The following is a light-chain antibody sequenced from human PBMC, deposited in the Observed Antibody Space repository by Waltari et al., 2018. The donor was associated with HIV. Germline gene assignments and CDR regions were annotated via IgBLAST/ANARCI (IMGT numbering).Light chain of an antibody. CDR2: EVS. V-gene: IGLV2-14*01. Sequence: QSALTQPASVSGSPGQSITISCTGTPSDLGNYNYVSWYQHHPGRAPKLIIYEVSNRPSGVSNRFSGSKSGNTASLTVSGLHAEDEGDYYCSSYSSSTSPYVFGTGTKVTVV. J-gene: IGLJ1*01. CDR1: PSDLGNYNY. CDR3: SSYSSSTSPYV.